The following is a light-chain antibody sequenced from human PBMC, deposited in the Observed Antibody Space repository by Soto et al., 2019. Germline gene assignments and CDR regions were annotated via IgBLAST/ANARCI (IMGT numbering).Light chain of an antibody. J-gene: IGKJ1*01. CDR1: QAVNTR. V-gene: IGKV3-11*01. CDR2: LTS. Sequence: EIVLTQSPATLASFPGDRGTLSCRASQAVNTRLAWYQHKPGQAPRLLIYLTSNRAAGIPARFSGSGSGTGFTLTISDLEPEDFAVYSCHQRQSSPRTFGHGTKVDIK. CDR3: HQRQSSPRT.